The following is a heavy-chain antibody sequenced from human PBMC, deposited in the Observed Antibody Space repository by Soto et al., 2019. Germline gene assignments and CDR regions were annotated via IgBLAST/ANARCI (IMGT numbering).Heavy chain of an antibody. CDR3: ARDQGITTFGVYSMYYYGMDV. CDR1: GYTFTSSG. D-gene: IGHD3-3*01. J-gene: IGHJ6*02. Sequence: QVQLVQSGAEVKKPGASVKVSCKASGYTFTSSGISWVRQAPGQGLEWMGWISTDNGNTNYAQHLQGRVSMTTDTSTSTAYMDLRSLRSGDTAVYYCARDQGITTFGVYSMYYYGMDVWGQGTTVTVS. V-gene: IGHV1-18*01. CDR2: ISTDNGNT.